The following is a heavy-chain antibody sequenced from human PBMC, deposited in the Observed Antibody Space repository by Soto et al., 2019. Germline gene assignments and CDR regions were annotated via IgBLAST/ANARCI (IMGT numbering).Heavy chain of an antibody. Sequence: GGSLRLSCAASGFTFSSYSMNWVRQAPGKGLEWVSSISSSSSYIYYADSVKGRFTISRDNAKNSLYLQMNSLRAEDTAVYYCARTNHYYDSSGLTPMPFDYWGQGTLVTVSS. V-gene: IGHV3-21*01. D-gene: IGHD3-22*01. CDR1: GFTFSSYS. CDR2: ISSSSSYI. CDR3: ARTNHYYDSSGLTPMPFDY. J-gene: IGHJ4*02.